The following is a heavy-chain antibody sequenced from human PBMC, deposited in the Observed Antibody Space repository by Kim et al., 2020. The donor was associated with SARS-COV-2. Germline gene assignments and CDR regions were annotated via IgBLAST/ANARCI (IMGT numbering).Heavy chain of an antibody. D-gene: IGHD4-17*01. CDR1: GFTFSDYY. CDR3: ARDCRDYGDYVEYYYGMDV. V-gene: IGHV3-11*05. Sequence: GGSLRLSCAASGFTFSDYYMSWIRQAPGKGLEWVSYISSSSSYTNYADSVKGRFTISRDNAKNSLYLQMNSLRAEDTAVYYCARDCRDYGDYVEYYYGMDVWGQGTTVTVSS. CDR2: ISSSSSYT. J-gene: IGHJ6*02.